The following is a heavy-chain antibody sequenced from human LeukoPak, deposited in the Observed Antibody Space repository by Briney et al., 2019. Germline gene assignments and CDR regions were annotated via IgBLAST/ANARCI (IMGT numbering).Heavy chain of an antibody. J-gene: IGHJ4*02. CDR1: GGSISSYY. D-gene: IGHD2-15*01. CDR3: ARVGRGGSCNHDY. CDR2: IYYSGST. Sequence: TETLSLTCSVSGGSISSYYWSWIRQPPGKGLEWIGYIYYSGSTSYNRSLKSRVTISVDTSKNQFSLKLSSETAADTAVYYCARVGRGGSCNHDYWGQGTLVTVSS. V-gene: IGHV4-59*01.